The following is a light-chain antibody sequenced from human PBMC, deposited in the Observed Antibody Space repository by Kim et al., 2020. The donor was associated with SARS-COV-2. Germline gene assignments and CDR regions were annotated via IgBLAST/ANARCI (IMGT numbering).Light chain of an antibody. CDR1: SGHNSYA. Sequence: QPVLTQSPSASASLGASVKLTCTLSSGHNSYAIAWHQQQPEKGPRYLMRLNSDGSHSKGDGIPDRFSGSSSGAERYLTISSLQSEDEADYYCQTWGTGIGVFGGGTQLTVL. CDR3: QTWGTGIGV. V-gene: IGLV4-69*01. CDR2: LNSDGSH. J-gene: IGLJ3*02.